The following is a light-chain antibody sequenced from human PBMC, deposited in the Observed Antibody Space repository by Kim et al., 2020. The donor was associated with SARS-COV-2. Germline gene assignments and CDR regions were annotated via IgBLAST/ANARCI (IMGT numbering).Light chain of an antibody. Sequence: GKTVPISCTRRSGSSASNYVQRYQQRPGSAPTTVIYEDNQRPSGVPDRFSGSIDSSSNSASLTISGLKTEDEADYYCQSYDSSNQVFGGGTQLTVL. CDR1: SGSSASNY. J-gene: IGLJ3*02. CDR2: EDN. V-gene: IGLV6-57*03. CDR3: QSYDSSNQV.